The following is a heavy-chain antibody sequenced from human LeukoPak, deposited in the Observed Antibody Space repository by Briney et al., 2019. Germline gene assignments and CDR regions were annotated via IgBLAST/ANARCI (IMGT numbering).Heavy chain of an antibody. CDR1: GFTFSDYY. J-gene: IGHJ5*02. V-gene: IGHV3-11*01. D-gene: IGHD2-2*01. Sequence: GGSLRLSCAASGFTFSDYYMTWIRQAPGKGLEWVSYISSSGSSIYYADSVKGRFTISRDNAKNSLYLQVNSLRAEDTAVYYCARGRCSSTSCYGHNWFDPWGQGTLVTVSS. CDR3: ARGRCSSTSCYGHNWFDP. CDR2: ISSSGSSI.